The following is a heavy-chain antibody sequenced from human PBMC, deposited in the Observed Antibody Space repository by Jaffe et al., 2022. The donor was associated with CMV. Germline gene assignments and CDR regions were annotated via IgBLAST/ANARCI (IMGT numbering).Heavy chain of an antibody. Sequence: QVQLQESGPGLVKPSETLSLTCTVSGGSISSYYWSWIRQPPGKGLEWIGYIYYSGSTNYNPSLKSRVTISVDTSKNQFSLKLSSVTAADTAVYYCARNWDYLWGSYRSHDAFDIWGQGTMVTVSS. D-gene: IGHD3-16*02. CDR2: IYYSGST. J-gene: IGHJ3*02. CDR3: ARNWDYLWGSYRSHDAFDI. CDR1: GGSISSYY. V-gene: IGHV4-59*08.